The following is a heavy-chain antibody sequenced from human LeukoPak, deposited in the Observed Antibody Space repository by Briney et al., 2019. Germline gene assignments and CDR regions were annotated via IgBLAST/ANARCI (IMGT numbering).Heavy chain of an antibody. CDR2: ISSNGGST. Sequence: PGGSLRLSCAASGFTFSSYAMHWVRQAPGKELEYVSAISSNGGSTYYANSVKGRFTISRDNSKNTLYLQMGSLRAEDMAVYYCSRTRGDCSGGSCYYYYYYYMDVWGKGTTVTVSS. CDR3: SRTRGDCSGGSCYYYYYYYMDV. CDR1: GFTFSSYA. D-gene: IGHD2-15*01. V-gene: IGHV3-64*01. J-gene: IGHJ6*03.